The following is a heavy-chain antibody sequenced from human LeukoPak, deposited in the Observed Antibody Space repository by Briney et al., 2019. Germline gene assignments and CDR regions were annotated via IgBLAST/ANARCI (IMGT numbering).Heavy chain of an antibody. CDR2: IYYSGST. D-gene: IGHD3-22*01. J-gene: IGHJ4*02. Sequence: SETLSLTCTVSGGSISSSSYYWGWIRQPPGKGLEWIGSIYYSGSTYYNPSLKSRVTISVDTSKNQFSLKLSSVTAADTAVYYCAGGYDSSGYYLPSIDYWGQGTLVTVSS. CDR3: AGGYDSSGYYLPSIDY. V-gene: IGHV4-39*07. CDR1: GGSISSSSYY.